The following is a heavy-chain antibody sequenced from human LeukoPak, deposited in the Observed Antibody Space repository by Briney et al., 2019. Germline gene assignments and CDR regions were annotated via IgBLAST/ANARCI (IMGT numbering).Heavy chain of an antibody. D-gene: IGHD3-16*02. J-gene: IGHJ4*02. Sequence: GGSLRLSCAASGFTFTTYWMSWVRQPPGKGLEWVANIKQDGTEKYYVDSVKGRFTISRDNAKNSLYLQMNSLRVEDTAVYYCAKSRFKITFGGVIAPFDYWGQGTLVTVSS. CDR3: AKSRFKITFGGVIAPFDY. V-gene: IGHV3-7*03. CDR2: IKQDGTEK. CDR1: GFTFTTYW.